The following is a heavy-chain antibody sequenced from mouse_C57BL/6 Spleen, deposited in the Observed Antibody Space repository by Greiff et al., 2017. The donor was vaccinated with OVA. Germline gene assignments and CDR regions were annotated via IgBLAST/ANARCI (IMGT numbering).Heavy chain of an antibody. CDR2: IYPSDSET. J-gene: IGHJ3*01. CDR3: ARLDWSWFAY. D-gene: IGHD4-1*01. Sequence: QVQLQQPGAELVRPGSSVKLSCKASGYTFTSYWMDWVKQRPGQGLEWIGNIYPSDSETHYNQKFKDKATLTVDKSSSTAYMQLSSLTSEDSAVYYCARLDWSWFAYWGQGTLVTVSA. CDR1: GYTFTSYW. V-gene: IGHV1-61*01.